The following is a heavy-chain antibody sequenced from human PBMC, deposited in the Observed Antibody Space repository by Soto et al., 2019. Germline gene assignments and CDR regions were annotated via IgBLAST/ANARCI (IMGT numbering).Heavy chain of an antibody. CDR2: ISYDGSNK. V-gene: IGHV3-30-3*01. Sequence: GGSLRLSCAASGFTFSSYAMHWVRQAPGKGLEWVAVISYDGSNKYYADSVKGRFTISRDNSKNTLYLQMNSLRAEDTAVYYCSVAGTDFDYWGKGTLVTVS. CDR3: SVAGTDFDY. J-gene: IGHJ4*02. CDR1: GFTFSSYA. D-gene: IGHD6-19*01.